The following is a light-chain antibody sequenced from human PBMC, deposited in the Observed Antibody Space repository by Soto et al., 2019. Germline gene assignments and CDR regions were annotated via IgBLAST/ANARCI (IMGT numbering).Light chain of an antibody. J-gene: IGKJ1*01. V-gene: IGKV3-15*01. CDR1: QSVSSD. CDR3: QQYNNWPPMA. CDR2: GAS. Sequence: EIVMTQSPATLSVSPGERATLSCRASQSVSSDLAWYQQKPGQAPRLLIYGASTRATGIPARFSGSGSGTEFTLTISSPQAEDWAVYYCQQYNNWPPMAFGQGTKVDIK.